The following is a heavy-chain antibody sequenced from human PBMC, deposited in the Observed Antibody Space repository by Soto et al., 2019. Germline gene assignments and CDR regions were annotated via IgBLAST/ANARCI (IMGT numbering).Heavy chain of an antibody. D-gene: IGHD1-26*01. CDR1: GFTFSDHY. V-gene: IGHV3-72*01. CDR2: MKNKANSYTI. Sequence: EVQLVESGGGLVQPGGSLRLSCAASGFTFSDHYMDWVRQAPGKGLEWVGRMKNKANSYTIEYAASVKGRFTISRDDSKNSLYLQMNSLKTEDSAVYYCASLPNIVGAGYFDHGGQGTLVTVSS. CDR3: ASLPNIVGAGYFDH. J-gene: IGHJ4*02.